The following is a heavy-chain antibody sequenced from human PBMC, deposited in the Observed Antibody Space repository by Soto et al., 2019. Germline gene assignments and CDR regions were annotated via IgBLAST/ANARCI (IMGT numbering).Heavy chain of an antibody. J-gene: IGHJ6*02. CDR1: GFTFSSYG. CDR3: ARDGEYCSSTSCYADTYYYYYGMDV. CDR2: IWYDGSNK. Sequence: PGGSLRLSCAASGFTFSSYGMHWVRQAPGKGLEWVAVIWYDGSNKYYADTVKGRLTISRDNSKNTLYLQMNSLRAEDTAVYYCARDGEYCSSTSCYADTYYYYYGMDVWGQGTTVTVSS. D-gene: IGHD2-2*01. V-gene: IGHV3-33*01.